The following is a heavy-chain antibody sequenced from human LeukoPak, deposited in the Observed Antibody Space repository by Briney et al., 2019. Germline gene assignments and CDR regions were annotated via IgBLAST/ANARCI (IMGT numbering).Heavy chain of an antibody. V-gene: IGHV4-31*01. CDR3: ARDSRGDRIDY. CDR2: IYYSGST. Sequence: SETLSLTCTVSGGSISSGGYYWSWIRQHPGKGLEWIGYIYYSGSTYYNPSLKSPVTISVDTSKNQLSLKLSSVTAADTAVYYCARDSRGDRIDYWGQGTLVTVSS. J-gene: IGHJ4*02. CDR1: GGSISSGGYY.